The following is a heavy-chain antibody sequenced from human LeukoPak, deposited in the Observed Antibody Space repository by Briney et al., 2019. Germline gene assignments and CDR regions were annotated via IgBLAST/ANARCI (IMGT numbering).Heavy chain of an antibody. CDR3: ARDSSSKSGYYYYGMDV. CDR2: IYYSGST. CDR1: GGSISSYY. D-gene: IGHD6-13*01. J-gene: IGHJ6*02. Sequence: SETLSLTCTVSGGSISSYYWSWIRQPPGKGLDWIGNIYYSGSTNYNPSPKSRVTTSVDTSKNQFSLKLSSVTAADTAVYYCARDSSSKSGYYYYGMDVWGQGTTVTVSS. V-gene: IGHV4-59*01.